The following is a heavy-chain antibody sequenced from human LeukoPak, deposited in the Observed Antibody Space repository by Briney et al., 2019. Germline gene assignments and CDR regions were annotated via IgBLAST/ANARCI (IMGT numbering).Heavy chain of an antibody. V-gene: IGHV5-51*01. J-gene: IGHJ4*02. CDR3: ARVYGGPFDY. CDR2: IYPGDSDT. D-gene: IGHD4-23*01. Sequence: GESLKISCKGSGYSFSNYWIGWVRQMPGKGLEWMGSIYPGDSDTRYSPSFQGQVTISADKSISTAYLQWSSLKASDTAIHYCARVYGGPFDYWGQGTLVTVSS. CDR1: GYSFSNYW.